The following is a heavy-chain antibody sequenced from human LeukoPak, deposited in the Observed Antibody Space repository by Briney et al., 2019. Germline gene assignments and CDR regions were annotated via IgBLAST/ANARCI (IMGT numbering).Heavy chain of an antibody. CDR3: ARCPKRFLERLNGMDV. Sequence: KTGGSLRLSCAASGFTFSSYSMTWVRQAPGKGLEWVSSISSSSSYIYYADSVKGRFTISRDNAKNSLYLQMNSLRAEDTAVYYCARCPKRFLERLNGMDVWGQGTTVTVSS. D-gene: IGHD3-3*01. CDR1: GFTFSSYS. J-gene: IGHJ6*02. V-gene: IGHV3-21*01. CDR2: ISSSSSYI.